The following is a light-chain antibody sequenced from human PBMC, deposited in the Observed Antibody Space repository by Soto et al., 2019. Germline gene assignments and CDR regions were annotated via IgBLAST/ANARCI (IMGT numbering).Light chain of an antibody. CDR1: SSDSADYKD. J-gene: IGLJ1*01. CDR2: EVT. Sequence: QSVLTQPASVSGSPGQSITISCTATSSDSADYKDVSWYQQHPGNAPKLMIYEVTYRPSGVSNRFSGSKSGNTASLTISGLQAEDEAEYYCSSYTTSSTVFGTGTKVTVL. CDR3: SSYTTSSTV. V-gene: IGLV2-14*01.